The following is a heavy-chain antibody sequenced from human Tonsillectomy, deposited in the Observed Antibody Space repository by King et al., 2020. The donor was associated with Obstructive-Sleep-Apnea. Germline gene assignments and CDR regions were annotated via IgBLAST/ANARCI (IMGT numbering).Heavy chain of an antibody. CDR1: GFSLNTRGVG. D-gene: IGHD5-12*01. Sequence: VTLKESGPTLVQPTQTLTLTCTFSGFSLNTRGVGVGWIRQPPGKALEWLALLYWNDYKRYSPSLKSRLTITKDTSKNQLVLTMTNMDPVDTGTYFCAQRFPTRGYSGDDDWFDPWGQGTLVTVSS. J-gene: IGHJ5*02. CDR3: AQRFPTRGYSGDDDWFDP. CDR2: LYWNDYK. V-gene: IGHV2-5*01.